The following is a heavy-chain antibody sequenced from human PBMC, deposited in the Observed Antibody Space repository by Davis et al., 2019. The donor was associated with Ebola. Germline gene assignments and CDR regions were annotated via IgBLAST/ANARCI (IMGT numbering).Heavy chain of an antibody. J-gene: IGHJ4*02. Sequence: GESLKISCKGSGYSFTSYWIGWVRQMPGKGLEWMGIIYLGDSDTRYSPSFQGQVTISADKSISTAYLQWSSLKASDTAMYYCARQSSSWFNYFDYWGQGTPVTVSS. CDR1: GYSFTSYW. V-gene: IGHV5-51*01. CDR3: ARQSSSWFNYFDY. CDR2: IYLGDSDT. D-gene: IGHD6-13*01.